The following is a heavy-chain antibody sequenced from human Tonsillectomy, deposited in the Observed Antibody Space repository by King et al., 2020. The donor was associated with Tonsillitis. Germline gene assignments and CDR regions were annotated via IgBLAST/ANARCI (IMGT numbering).Heavy chain of an antibody. V-gene: IGHV3-23*04. CDR2: ISNSGGNT. Sequence: VQLVESGGGLVQPGESLRLSCTASGFTFSSYAMNWVRQAPGKGLEWVSSISNSGGNTYYPDSVKGRFSISRDNSKNTIYLQMNSLRAEDTAIYYCARDLRYWYFDLWGRGTLVTVSS. CDR1: GFTFSSYA. CDR3: ARDLRYWYFDL. D-gene: IGHD3-10*01. J-gene: IGHJ2*01.